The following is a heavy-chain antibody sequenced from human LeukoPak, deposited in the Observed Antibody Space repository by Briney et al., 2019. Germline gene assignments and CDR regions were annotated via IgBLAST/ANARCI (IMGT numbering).Heavy chain of an antibody. Sequence: NPSETLSLTCTVSGGSINFYYWSWIRQPAGKGLEWIGRIYSTGSTNYNPSLKSRVTMSVDTSKNQFSLKLTSVTAADTAVYYCARVDRPWFHDYWGQGTLVTVSS. V-gene: IGHV4-4*07. D-gene: IGHD3-10*01. CDR2: IYSTGST. CDR1: GGSINFYY. CDR3: ARVDRPWFHDY. J-gene: IGHJ4*02.